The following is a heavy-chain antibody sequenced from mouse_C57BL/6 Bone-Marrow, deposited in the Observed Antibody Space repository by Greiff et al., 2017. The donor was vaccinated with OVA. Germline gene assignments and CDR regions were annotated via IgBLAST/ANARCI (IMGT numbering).Heavy chain of an antibody. CDR1: GFTFSDYG. J-gene: IGHJ1*03. Sequence: VKLVESGGGLVQPGGSLKLSCAASGFTFSDYGMAWVRPAPRKGPEWVAFISNLAYSIYYADTVTGRFTISRGNAKNTLYLEMSSLRSEDTAMYYCASYSNYWYVDVWGTGTTVTGSS. D-gene: IGHD2-5*01. CDR3: ASYSNYWYVDV. V-gene: IGHV5-15*04. CDR2: ISNLAYSI.